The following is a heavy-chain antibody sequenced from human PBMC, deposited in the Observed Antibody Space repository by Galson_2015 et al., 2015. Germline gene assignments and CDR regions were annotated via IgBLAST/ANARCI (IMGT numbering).Heavy chain of an antibody. J-gene: IGHJ6*03. V-gene: IGHV3-74*01. Sequence: SLRLSCAASGFTFSSYWMHWVRQGPGKGLVWVSRINPEGSNIRYADSVKGRFTISRDSAKNTLYLQMNSLRAEDTAVYYCARDKDEGGHSYMDVWGKGTTVTVSS. CDR3: ARDKDEGGHSYMDV. CDR1: GFTFSSYW. D-gene: IGHD3-16*01. CDR2: INPEGSNI.